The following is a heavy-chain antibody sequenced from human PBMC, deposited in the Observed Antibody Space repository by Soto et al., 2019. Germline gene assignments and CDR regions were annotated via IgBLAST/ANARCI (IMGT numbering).Heavy chain of an antibody. J-gene: IGHJ3*02. CDR2: ISSSGSTI. D-gene: IGHD4-17*01. V-gene: IGHV3-48*03. CDR1: GFTFSSYE. Sequence: EVQLVESGGGLVQPGGSLRLSCAASGFTFSSYEMNWVRQAPGKGLEWVSYISSSGSTIYYADSVKGRFTISRDNAKNSLYLQMSSLRAEDTAVYYCARDHYGDYGLHGAFDIWGQGTMVTVSS. CDR3: ARDHYGDYGLHGAFDI.